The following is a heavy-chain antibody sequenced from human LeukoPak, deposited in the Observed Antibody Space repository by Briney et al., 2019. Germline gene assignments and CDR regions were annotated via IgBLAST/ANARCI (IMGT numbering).Heavy chain of an antibody. Sequence: PSETLSLTCTVSGGSISSYYWSWIRQPPGKGLEWIGYIYTSGSTNYNPSLKSRVTISVASSKNQFSLKLSSVTAADTAVYYRARRRIVVVPAAITSYYYYMDVWGKGTTVTVSS. J-gene: IGHJ6*03. CDR1: GGSISSYY. D-gene: IGHD2-2*01. V-gene: IGHV4-4*09. CDR3: ARRRIVVVPAAITSYYYYMDV. CDR2: IYTSGST.